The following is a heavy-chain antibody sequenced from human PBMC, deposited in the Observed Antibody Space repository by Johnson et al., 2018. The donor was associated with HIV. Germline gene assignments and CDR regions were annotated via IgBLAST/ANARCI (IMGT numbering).Heavy chain of an antibody. Sequence: QVQLVESGGGVVQPGRSLRLSCAASGFTFSSNAMHWVRQSPGKGLEWVAVISFDGTNTYYGDSVKGRFTISRDNSKNTLDLQMNSLRAEDTAVYYCAREATYSSSWYHDVFDIWGQGTMVTVSS. J-gene: IGHJ3*02. CDR1: GFTFSSNA. CDR2: ISFDGTNT. D-gene: IGHD6-13*01. V-gene: IGHV3-30-3*01. CDR3: AREATYSSSWYHDVFDI.